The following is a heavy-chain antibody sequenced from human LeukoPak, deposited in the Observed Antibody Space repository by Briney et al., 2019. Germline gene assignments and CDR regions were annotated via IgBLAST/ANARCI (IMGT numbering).Heavy chain of an antibody. CDR1: GFTFDDYA. CDR2: ISWNSGST. D-gene: IGHD5-24*01. Sequence: GRSLRLSCAASGFTFDDYAMHWVRQAPGKGLEWVSGISWNSGSTGYADSVKGRFTISRDNAKNSLYLQMNSLRAEDTALYYCAKDVEMATISAFDIWGQGTMVTVSS. V-gene: IGHV3-9*01. J-gene: IGHJ3*02. CDR3: AKDVEMATISAFDI.